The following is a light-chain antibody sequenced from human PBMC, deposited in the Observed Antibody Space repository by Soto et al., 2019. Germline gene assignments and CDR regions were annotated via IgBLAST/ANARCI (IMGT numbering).Light chain of an antibody. CDR1: QSVSSSY. J-gene: IGKJ1*01. CDR2: GAS. Sequence: EIVLTQSPCTLSLSTGERATLSCRASQSVSSSYLAWYQQKPGQAPRLLIYGASSRATGIPDRFSGSGSGTDFTLTISRLEPEDFAVYYCQQYGSSRTFGQGTKVDIK. V-gene: IGKV3-20*01. CDR3: QQYGSSRT.